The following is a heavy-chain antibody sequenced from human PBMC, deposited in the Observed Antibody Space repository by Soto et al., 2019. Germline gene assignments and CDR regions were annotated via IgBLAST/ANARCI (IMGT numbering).Heavy chain of an antibody. CDR3: ARCSGGDCYSEY. J-gene: IGHJ4*02. CDR1: GFTFNYYA. D-gene: IGHD2-21*02. CDR2: ISGSGTGT. V-gene: IGHV3-23*01. Sequence: EVQLLESGGGLVQPGGSLRLSCAASGFTFNYYAMTWVRQAPGKGLEWVSTISGSGTGTYYADSVKGRFTISRDSSKNTVYLQMNSLRAEDTAVYFCARCSGGDCYSEYWGQGTLVTVSS.